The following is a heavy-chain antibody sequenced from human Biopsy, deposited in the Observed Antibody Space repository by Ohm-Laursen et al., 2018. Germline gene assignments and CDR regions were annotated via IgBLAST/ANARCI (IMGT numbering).Heavy chain of an antibody. J-gene: IGHJ3*01. V-gene: IGHV4-31*03. D-gene: IGHD3-3*01. CDR1: GVSINGGRYY. CDR3: ARLYRLDDYWNDDPPDAFDV. Sequence: SDTLSLTCTVSGVSINGGRYYWNWIRHHPGKGLEWIGNIFYSANTYYNPSLKSRVTISVDTSKNQFSLKLSSVTAADTAVFFCARLYRLDDYWNDDPPDAFDVWGQGTRVTVSS. CDR2: IFYSANT.